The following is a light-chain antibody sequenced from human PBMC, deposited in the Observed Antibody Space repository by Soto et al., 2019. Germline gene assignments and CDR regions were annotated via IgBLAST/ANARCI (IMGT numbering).Light chain of an antibody. V-gene: IGKV4-1*01. CDR1: QSVLYSPDNKNY. CDR3: QQYYSIPRT. J-gene: IGKJ1*01. CDR2: WAS. Sequence: DIVLTQSPDSLAVSLGERATINCRSSQSVLYSPDNKNYLAWYKQKPGQPPKLLIYWASTRDSGVPDRFSGSGSGTDFTLTISSQQTEDVAVYYCQQYYSIPRTFGQGTKVEIK.